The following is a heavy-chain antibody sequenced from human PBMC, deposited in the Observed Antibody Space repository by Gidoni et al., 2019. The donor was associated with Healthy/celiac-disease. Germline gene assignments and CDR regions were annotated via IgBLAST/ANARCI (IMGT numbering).Heavy chain of an antibody. Sequence: QVQLVESGVGVVQPGRSLRLACAASGFPFSSYAMTWVRQAPGKGLEWVAVISYDGSNKYYADSVKGRFTISRDNSKNTLYLQMNSLRAEDTAVYYCAREAGYYDSSGYYLSAFDIWGQGTMVTVSS. D-gene: IGHD3-22*01. J-gene: IGHJ3*02. CDR3: AREAGYYDSSGYYLSAFDI. CDR2: ISYDGSNK. CDR1: GFPFSSYA. V-gene: IGHV3-30-3*01.